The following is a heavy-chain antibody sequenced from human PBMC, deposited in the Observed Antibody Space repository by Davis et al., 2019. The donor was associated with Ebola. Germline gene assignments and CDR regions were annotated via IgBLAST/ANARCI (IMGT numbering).Heavy chain of an antibody. Sequence: SVKVSCKASGFTFTSSAVQWVRQARGQRLEWIGWIVVGSGNTNYAQKFQERVTITRDMSTSTVYMELSSLRSEDTAVYYCAREYYYDSSGYREDAFDIWGQGTMVTVSS. CDR1: GFTFTSSA. J-gene: IGHJ3*02. CDR2: IVVGSGNT. V-gene: IGHV1-58*01. D-gene: IGHD3-22*01. CDR3: AREYYYDSSGYREDAFDI.